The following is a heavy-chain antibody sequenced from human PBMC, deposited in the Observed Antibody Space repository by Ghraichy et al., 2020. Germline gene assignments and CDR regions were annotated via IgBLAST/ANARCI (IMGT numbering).Heavy chain of an antibody. Sequence: SGPTLVKPTQTLTLTCTFSGFSLSTSGMCVSWIRQPPGKALEWLARIDWDDDKYYSTSLKTRLTISKDTSKNHVVLTMTNMDPVDTATYYCARSTAAAGTDYYYGMDVWGQGTTVTVSS. J-gene: IGHJ6*02. CDR1: GFSLSTSGMC. CDR3: ARSTAAAGTDYYYGMDV. CDR2: IDWDDDK. D-gene: IGHD6-13*01. V-gene: IGHV2-70*11.